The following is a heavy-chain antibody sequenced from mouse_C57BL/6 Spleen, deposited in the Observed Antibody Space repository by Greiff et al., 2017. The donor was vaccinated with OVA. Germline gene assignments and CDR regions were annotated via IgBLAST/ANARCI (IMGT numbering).Heavy chain of an antibody. V-gene: IGHV14-2*01. CDR1: GFNIKDYY. J-gene: IGHJ1*03. D-gene: IGHD1-1*01. CDR2: IDPEDGET. Sequence: VQLQQSGAELVKPGASVKLSCTASGFNIKDYYMHWVKQRTEQGLEWIRRIDPEDGETKYAPKFQGKATITADTSSNTAYLQLSSLTSEDTAVYYCARVYYGSTWYFDVWGTGTTVTVSS. CDR3: ARVYYGSTWYFDV.